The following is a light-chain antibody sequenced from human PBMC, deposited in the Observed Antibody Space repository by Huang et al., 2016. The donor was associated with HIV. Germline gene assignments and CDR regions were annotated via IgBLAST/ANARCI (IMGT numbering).Light chain of an antibody. CDR1: HSVSSN. Sequence: EIVMTQSPATLSVSPGERATLSCTASHSVSSNLAWYQQKPGQAPRLLIYGASTRATGIPARFSGSGSGTEFTLTISSLQSEDFAVYYCQQYNNWPPATFGQGTKLEIK. CDR3: QQYNNWPPAT. CDR2: GAS. J-gene: IGKJ2*01. V-gene: IGKV3-15*01.